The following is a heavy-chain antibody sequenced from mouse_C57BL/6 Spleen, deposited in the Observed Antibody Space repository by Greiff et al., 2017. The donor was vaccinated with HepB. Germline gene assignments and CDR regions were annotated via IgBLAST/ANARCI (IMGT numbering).Heavy chain of an antibody. CDR1: GYTFTSYW. D-gene: IGHD4-1*01. V-gene: IGHV1-52*01. Sequence: QVHVKQSGAELVRPGSSVKLSCKASGYTFTSYWMHWVKQRPIQGLEWIGNIDPSDSETHYNQKFKDKATLTVDKSSSTAYMQLSSLTSEDSAVYYCARGETGNFDYWGQGTTLTVSS. J-gene: IGHJ2*01. CDR3: ARGETGNFDY. CDR2: IDPSDSET.